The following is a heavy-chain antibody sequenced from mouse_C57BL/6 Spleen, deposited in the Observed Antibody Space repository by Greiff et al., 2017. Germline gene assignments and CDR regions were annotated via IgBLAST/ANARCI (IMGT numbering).Heavy chain of an antibody. D-gene: IGHD1-1*01. J-gene: IGHJ1*03. Sequence: VQLQQSGPELVKPGASVKIPCKASGYTFTDSNMDWVKQSHGKSLEWIGDINPNNGGTFYNQKFKGKATLTVDTSSSTAYMELRSLTSEDTAVYYCARSTTVVDWYFDVWGTGTTVTVSS. CDR1: GYTFTDSN. CDR3: ARSTTVVDWYFDV. CDR2: INPNNGGT. V-gene: IGHV1-18*01.